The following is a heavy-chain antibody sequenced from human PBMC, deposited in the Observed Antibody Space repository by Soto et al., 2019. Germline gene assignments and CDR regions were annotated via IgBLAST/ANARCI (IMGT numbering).Heavy chain of an antibody. J-gene: IGHJ4*01. D-gene: IGHD3-16*01. CDR3: AKFDSRGYARAPFDY. CDR2: IGGSDGST. V-gene: IGHV3-23*01. Sequence: PGGSLRLSCAASGFTFSAYAMAWVRQAPGKGLEWVSSIGGSDGSTFYADSVQGRFIISRDNYKNTLFLQMNSLRDEDTAIYFCAKFDSRGYARAPFDYWGHGTLVTVSS. CDR1: GFTFSAYA.